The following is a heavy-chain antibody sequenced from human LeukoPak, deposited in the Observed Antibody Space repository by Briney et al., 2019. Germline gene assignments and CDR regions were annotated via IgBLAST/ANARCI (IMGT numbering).Heavy chain of an antibody. Sequence: GGSLRLSCEVSGFIFSDYYMSWIRQAPGKGLEWVSYISSRGSDANYAASVKDRFTISRDNARNSVYPQMNSLRAEDTAVYYCARDWSYFDYWGRGTPVTVSS. CDR3: ARDWSYFDY. CDR2: ISSRGSDA. CDR1: GFIFSDYY. V-gene: IGHV3-11*05. J-gene: IGHJ4*02.